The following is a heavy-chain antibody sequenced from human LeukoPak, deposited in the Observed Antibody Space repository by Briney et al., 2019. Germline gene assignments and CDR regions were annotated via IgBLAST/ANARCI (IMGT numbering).Heavy chain of an antibody. J-gene: IGHJ4*02. Sequence: SETLSLTCNVSGGSISNNDYYWSWIRQPPGKGLEWIGYIYYSGRTSYNPSLKSRLTISVDTSKNQFSLKLSSVTAADTAVYYCARDRNFASGRGYFDYWGQGTLVTVSS. D-gene: IGHD3-10*01. CDR2: IYYSGRT. V-gene: IGHV4-30-4*01. CDR3: ARDRNFASGRGYFDY. CDR1: GGSISNNDYY.